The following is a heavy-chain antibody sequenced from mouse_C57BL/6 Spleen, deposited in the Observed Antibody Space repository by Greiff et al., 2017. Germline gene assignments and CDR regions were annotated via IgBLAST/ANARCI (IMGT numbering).Heavy chain of an antibody. CDR3: ASYDGYYWFAY. J-gene: IGHJ3*01. CDR2: IYPGDGDT. CDR1: GYAFSSSW. V-gene: IGHV1-82*01. Sequence: VQLQQSGPELVKPGASVKISCKASGYAFSSSWMNWVKQRPGKGLEWIGRIYPGDGDTNYNGKFKGKATLTADKSSSTAYMQLSSLTSEDSAVYFCASYDGYYWFAYWGQGTLVTVSA. D-gene: IGHD2-3*01.